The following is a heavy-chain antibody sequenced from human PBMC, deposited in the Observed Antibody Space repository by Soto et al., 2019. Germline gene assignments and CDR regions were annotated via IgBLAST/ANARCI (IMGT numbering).Heavy chain of an antibody. CDR1: GYTFTTYY. Sequence: ASVEVSCKASGYTFTTYYMHWVRQAPGQGLEWLGIINPSGGSTNYAQKFQGRVAMTRDTSTSTVYMDLTSLRSEDTAVYYCARGEVVAATTYSDYWGQGTLVTVSS. CDR2: INPSGGST. CDR3: ARGEVVAATTYSDY. J-gene: IGHJ4*02. V-gene: IGHV1-46*01. D-gene: IGHD2-15*01.